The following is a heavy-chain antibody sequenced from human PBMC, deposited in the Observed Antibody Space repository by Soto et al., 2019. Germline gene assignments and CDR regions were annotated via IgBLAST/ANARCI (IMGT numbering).Heavy chain of an antibody. CDR2: INAHSGGT. CDR1: GFSFTGYY. D-gene: IGHD6-6*01. CDR3: AKDLTRQLAYWLDP. V-gene: IGHV1-2*02. J-gene: IGHJ5*02. Sequence: ASVKVSCKASGFSFTGYYIHWLRQAPGQGLEWMGWINAHSGGTEYAQKFQGRVTLARDTSIATAYLTLTSLTSDDTALYYCAKDLTRQLAYWLDPWGQGTQVTVSS.